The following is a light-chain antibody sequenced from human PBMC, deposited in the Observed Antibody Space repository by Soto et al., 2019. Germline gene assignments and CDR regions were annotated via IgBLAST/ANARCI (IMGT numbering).Light chain of an antibody. CDR3: QQYNNWPWT. Sequence: VMTHSPATLSVSPGERATLSCRASQGVSSYLAWYQQKPGQAPRLLIYDASTRATGIPARFSGSGSGTEFTLTISSLQSEDFAVYYCQQYNNWPWTFGQGTKVDI. CDR1: QGVSSY. J-gene: IGKJ1*01. V-gene: IGKV3-15*01. CDR2: DAS.